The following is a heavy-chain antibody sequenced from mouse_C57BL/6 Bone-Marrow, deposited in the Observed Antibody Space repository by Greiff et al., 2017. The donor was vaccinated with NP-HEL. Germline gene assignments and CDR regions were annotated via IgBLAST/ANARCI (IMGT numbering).Heavy chain of an antibody. D-gene: IGHD1-1*01. CDR1: GYTFTSYW. CDR2: IYPSDSET. J-gene: IGHJ2*01. CDR3: AREGITTVVATDFDY. Sequence: QVQLQQPGAELVRPGSSVKLSCKASGYTFTSYWLDWVKQRPGQGLEWIGNIYPSDSETHYNQKFKDKATLTVDKSSSTAYMQLSSLTSEDSAVYDCAREGITTVVATDFDYWGQGTTLTVTS. V-gene: IGHV1-61*01.